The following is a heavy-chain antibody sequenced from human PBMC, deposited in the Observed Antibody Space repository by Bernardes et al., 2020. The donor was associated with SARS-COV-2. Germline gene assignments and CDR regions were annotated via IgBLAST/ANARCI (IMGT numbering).Heavy chain of an antibody. CDR1: GFTFSSYG. Sequence: SLRLSCAASGFTFSSYGMHWVRQAPGKGLEWVAVIWYDGSNKYYADSVKGRFTISRDNSKNTLYLQMNSLRAEDTAVYYCARDLRTFDYGDYSDYWGQGTLVTVSS. CDR2: IWYDGSNK. V-gene: IGHV3-33*01. D-gene: IGHD4-17*01. CDR3: ARDLRTFDYGDYSDY. J-gene: IGHJ4*02.